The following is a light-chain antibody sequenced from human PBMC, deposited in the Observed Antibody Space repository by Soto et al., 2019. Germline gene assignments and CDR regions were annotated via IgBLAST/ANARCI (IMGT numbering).Light chain of an antibody. V-gene: IGLV7-43*01. CDR1: TGPVTRGYY. J-gene: IGLJ1*01. CDR2: DTG. Sequence: QAVVTQEPSLTVSPGGTVTLTCASSTGPVTRGYYPNWFQQKPGQAPRALIYDTGIKHSWTPGRFSGSPLGGKAVLTLSGAQPEDEAEYYCLLSYGGTYVFGPGTKLTVL. CDR3: LLSYGGTYV.